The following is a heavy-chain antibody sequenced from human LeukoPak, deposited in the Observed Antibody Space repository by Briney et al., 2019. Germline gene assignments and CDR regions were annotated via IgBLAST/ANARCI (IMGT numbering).Heavy chain of an antibody. CDR1: GYTFTSYG. D-gene: IGHD5-12*01. Sequence: ASVKVSCKASGYTFTSYGISWVRQAPGQGLEWMGWISAYNGNTNYAQKLQGRVTMTTDTSTSTAYMELRSLRSDDTAVYYCATSDIVATISGLDFDYWGQGTLVTVSS. CDR2: ISAYNGNT. V-gene: IGHV1-18*01. CDR3: ATSDIVATISGLDFDY. J-gene: IGHJ4*02.